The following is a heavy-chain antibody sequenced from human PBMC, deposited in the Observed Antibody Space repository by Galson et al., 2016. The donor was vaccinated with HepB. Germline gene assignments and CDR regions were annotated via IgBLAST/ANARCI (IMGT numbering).Heavy chain of an antibody. D-gene: IGHD1-26*01. V-gene: IGHV4-31*03. CDR2: IYYSGGT. J-gene: IGHJ4*02. CDR3: AREGAAGFDY. CDR1: GDSINRGGYY. Sequence: TLSLTCTVSGDSINRGGYYWNWIRQSPGAGLEWIGYIYYSGGTNYSPSLKGRVSISVDASKTQFSLNLNSVTAGDTAMYYCAREGAAGFDYWGQGALVTVSS.